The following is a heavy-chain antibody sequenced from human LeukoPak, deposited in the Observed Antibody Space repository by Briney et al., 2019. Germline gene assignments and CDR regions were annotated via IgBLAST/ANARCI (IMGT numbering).Heavy chain of an antibody. V-gene: IGHV4-34*01. CDR1: GGSFSGYY. CDR3: ARRPFGGVIVRLFDY. Sequence: PSETLSLTCAVHGGSFSGYYWSWIRQPPGKGMEWIGEINHSGSTNYNPSLKSRVTISVDTSKNQFSLKLSSVTAADTAVYYCARRPFGGVIVRLFDYWGQGTLVTVSS. CDR2: INHSGST. J-gene: IGHJ4*02. D-gene: IGHD3-16*02.